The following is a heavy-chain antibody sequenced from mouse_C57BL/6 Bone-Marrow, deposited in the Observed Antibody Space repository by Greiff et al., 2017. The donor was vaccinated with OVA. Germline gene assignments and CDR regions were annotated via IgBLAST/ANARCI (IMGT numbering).Heavy chain of an antibody. CDR2: ISGGGGNT. J-gene: IGHJ4*01. D-gene: IGHD1-1*01. CDR3: ARSFITTVVAPYAMDY. Sequence: EVQVVESGGGLVKPGGSLKLSCAASGFTFSSYTMSWVRQTPEKRLDWVATISGGGGNTYYPDSVKGRFTISRDNAKNTLYLQMSSLRSEDTALYYCARSFITTVVAPYAMDYWGQGTSVTVSS. CDR1: GFTFSSYT. V-gene: IGHV5-9*01.